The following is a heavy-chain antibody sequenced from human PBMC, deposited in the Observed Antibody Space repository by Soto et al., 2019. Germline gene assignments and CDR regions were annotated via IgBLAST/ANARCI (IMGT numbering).Heavy chain of an antibody. CDR3: ARANYYYYGMDV. V-gene: IGHV4-59*01. J-gene: IGHJ6*02. Sequence: PSETLSLTCTVSGGSISSYYWSWIRQPPGKGLEWIGYIYYSGSTNYNPSLKSRVTISVDTSKNQFSLKLSSVTAADTAVYYCARANYYYYGMDVWGQGTTVTVSS. CDR2: IYYSGST. CDR1: GGSISSYY.